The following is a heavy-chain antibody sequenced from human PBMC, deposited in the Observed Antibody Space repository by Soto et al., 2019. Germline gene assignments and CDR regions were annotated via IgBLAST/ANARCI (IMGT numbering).Heavy chain of an antibody. CDR3: ARGRIAVAGTRGGVSYYFDY. CDR2: INHSGST. Sequence: QVQLQQWGAGLLKPSETLSLTCAVYGGSFSGYYWSWLRQPPGKGLEWIGEINHSGSTNYNPSLKSRVTISVDTSKNQFSLKLSSVTAADTAVYYCARGRIAVAGTRGGVSYYFDYWGQGTLVTVSS. CDR1: GGSFSGYY. J-gene: IGHJ4*02. D-gene: IGHD6-19*01. V-gene: IGHV4-34*01.